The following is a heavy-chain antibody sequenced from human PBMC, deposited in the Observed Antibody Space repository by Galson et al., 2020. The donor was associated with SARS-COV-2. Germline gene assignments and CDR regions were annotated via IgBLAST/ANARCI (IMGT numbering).Heavy chain of an antibody. D-gene: IGHD1-26*01. CDR3: ARSLGGSYFYGMDV. Sequence: GESMKISCAASGFTSSSYAMHWVRQAPGKGLEWVAVILYDGSNKYFADSVKGRFTISRDNSKTTLYLQMNSLRAEDTAVYYCARSLGGSYFYGMDVWGQGTTVTVSS. CDR1: GFTSSSYA. J-gene: IGHJ6*02. CDR2: ILYDGSNK. V-gene: IGHV3-30-3*01.